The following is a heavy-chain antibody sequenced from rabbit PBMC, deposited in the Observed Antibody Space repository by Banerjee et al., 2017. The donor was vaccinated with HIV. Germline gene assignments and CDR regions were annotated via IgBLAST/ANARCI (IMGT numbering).Heavy chain of an antibody. Sequence: QSLEESGGDLVKPGASLTLTCKASGIDFNYYFYMCWVRQAPGKGLEWIGCIDAGSSGSTYYASWAKGRFTISKTSSTTVTLQMTSLTAADTATYFCARDLAGVIGWNFGLWGQGTLVTVS. CDR3: ARDLAGVIGWNFGL. V-gene: IGHV1S40*01. CDR1: GIDFNYYFY. CDR2: IDAGSSGST. J-gene: IGHJ6*01. D-gene: IGHD4-1*01.